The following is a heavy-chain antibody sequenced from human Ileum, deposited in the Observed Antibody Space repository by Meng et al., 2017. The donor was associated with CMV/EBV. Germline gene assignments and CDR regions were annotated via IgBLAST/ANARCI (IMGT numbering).Heavy chain of an antibody. CDR1: GFSFRGYA. D-gene: IGHD5-12*01. CDR2: ISGSGGST. Sequence: GESLKISCEVSGFSFRGYAMSWVRQAPGKGLEWVSTISGSGGSTYYADSVKGRFTISRDNAKNSVYLQMSRLRADDTALYYCARDGGYRNDYWGQGTLVTVSS. V-gene: IGHV3-23*01. CDR3: ARDGGYRNDY. J-gene: IGHJ4*02.